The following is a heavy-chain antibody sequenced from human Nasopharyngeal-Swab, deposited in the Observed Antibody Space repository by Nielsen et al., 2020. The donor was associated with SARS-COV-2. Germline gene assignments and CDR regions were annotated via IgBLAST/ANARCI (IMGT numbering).Heavy chain of an antibody. J-gene: IGHJ4*02. CDR1: GFTFSSYG. D-gene: IGHD6-13*01. V-gene: IGHV3-30*18. CDR2: ISYDRSNK. Sequence: GESLKISCAASGFTFSSYGMHWVRQAPGKGLEWVAVISYDRSNKYYADSVKGRFTISRDNSKNTLYLQMNSLRAEDTAVYYCAKAGTAAGFDYWGQGTLVTVSS. CDR3: AKAGTAAGFDY.